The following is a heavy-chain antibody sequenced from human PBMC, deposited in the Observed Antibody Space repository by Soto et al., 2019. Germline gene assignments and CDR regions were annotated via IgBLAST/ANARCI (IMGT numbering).Heavy chain of an antibody. J-gene: IGHJ3*02. CDR1: GGTFSSYT. CDR2: IIPILGIA. D-gene: IGHD2-15*01. V-gene: IGHV1-69*02. CDR3: ARAQVLHDDNAFEI. Sequence: ASVKVSCKASGGTFSSYTISWVRQAPGQGLEWMGRIIPILGIANYAQKFQGRVTITADKSTSTAYMELSSLRSEDTAVYYCARAQVLHDDNAFEIWGQGTMVTVSS.